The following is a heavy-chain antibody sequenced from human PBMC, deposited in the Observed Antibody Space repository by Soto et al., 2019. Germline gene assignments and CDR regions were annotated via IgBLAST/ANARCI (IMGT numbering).Heavy chain of an antibody. Sequence: PSETLSLTCTVSGDSINSGHYYWSWIRQPPGKGLEWIGYIYKSGSTYYIPSLESRLTISVDTSKTQISLRLTSVTAADTAVYFCARPLTGTYEGAFDIWGRGTMVTVSS. V-gene: IGHV4-30-4*01. CDR2: IYKSGST. CDR3: ARPLTGTYEGAFDI. J-gene: IGHJ3*02. CDR1: GDSINSGHYY. D-gene: IGHD1-20*01.